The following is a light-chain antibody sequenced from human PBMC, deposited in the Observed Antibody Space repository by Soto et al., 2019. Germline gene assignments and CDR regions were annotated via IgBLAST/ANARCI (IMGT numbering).Light chain of an antibody. J-gene: IGKJ1*01. CDR2: KTS. Sequence: DNQLTQSPSTLSASVGDRVTITCRASQSISSWLAWYQQKPGKAPNLLIYKTSNLESGVPSRFSGSGSGTEFTLTISNLQPDDFATYYCQYYNDYCWTFGQGTKVEIK. V-gene: IGKV1-5*03. CDR1: QSISSW. CDR3: QYYNDYCWT.